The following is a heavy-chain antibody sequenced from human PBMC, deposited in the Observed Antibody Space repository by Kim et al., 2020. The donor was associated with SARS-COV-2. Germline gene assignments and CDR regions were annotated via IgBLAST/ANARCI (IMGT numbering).Heavy chain of an antibody. J-gene: IGHJ4*02. CDR3: ARPSPKLSSSGTLGY. D-gene: IGHD6-13*01. Sequence: GGSLRLSCAASGFTFSSYSMNWVRQAPGKGLEWVSSISSSSSYIYYADSVKGRFTISRDNAKNSLYLQMNSLRAEDTAVYYCARPSPKLSSSGTLGYWGQGALVTVSS. V-gene: IGHV3-21*04. CDR1: GFTFSSYS. CDR2: ISSSSSYI.